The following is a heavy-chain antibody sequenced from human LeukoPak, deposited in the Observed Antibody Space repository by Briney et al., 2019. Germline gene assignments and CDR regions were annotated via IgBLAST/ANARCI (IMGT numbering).Heavy chain of an antibody. D-gene: IGHD2-15*01. CDR2: ISYDGSNK. CDR1: GFTFSSYG. V-gene: IGHV3-30*18. CDR3: AKDGRRYCSGGSCYFDY. Sequence: GGSLRLSCAASGFTFSSYGMHWVRQAPGKGLEWVAVISYDGSNKYYADSVKGRFTTSRDNSKNTLYLQMNSLRAEDTAVYYCAKDGRRYCSGGSCYFDYWGQGTLVTVSS. J-gene: IGHJ4*02.